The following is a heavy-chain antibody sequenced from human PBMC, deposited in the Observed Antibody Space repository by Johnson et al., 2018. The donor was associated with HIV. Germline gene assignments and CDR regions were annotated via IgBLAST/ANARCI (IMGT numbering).Heavy chain of an antibody. J-gene: IGHJ3*01. CDR3: ARDGRDLVTRGGFDA. Sequence: VQLVESGGGLVQSGESLRLSCAASGITVNTNYMSWVRRAPGKGLEWVSVIFSVGNTYYADSVKGRFTNSRDNSRNMLYPQMNSLRPEDTAVYCCARDGRDLVTRGGFDAWGPGTVVTVSS. D-gene: IGHD5-18*01. V-gene: IGHV3-66*02. CDR1: GITVNTNY. CDR2: IFSVGNT.